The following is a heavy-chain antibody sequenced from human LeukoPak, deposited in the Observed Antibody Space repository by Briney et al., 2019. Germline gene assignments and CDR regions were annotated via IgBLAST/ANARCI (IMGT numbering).Heavy chain of an antibody. J-gene: IGHJ4*02. CDR3: ARTADSSGYYS. V-gene: IGHV3-74*01. CDR1: GFTFSSYW. D-gene: IGHD3-22*01. Sequence: GGSLRLSCAASGFTFSSYWMHWVRQAPGKGLVWVSRINSDGSSTSYADSVKGRFTISRDNAKNTLYLQMNSLRAEDTAVYYCARTADSSGYYSWGQGTLVTVSS. CDR2: INSDGSST.